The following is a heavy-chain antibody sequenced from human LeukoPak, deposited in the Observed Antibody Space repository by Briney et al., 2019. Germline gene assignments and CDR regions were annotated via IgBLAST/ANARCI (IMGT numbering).Heavy chain of an antibody. CDR3: ARHPAYCGGACCFDY. CDR2: IYYSGST. D-gene: IGHD2-21*02. Sequence: SETLSLTCTVSGGSINSYYWSWIRQPPGKGLEWIGYIYYSGSTKYNPSLKTRVTISVDSSKNQFSLKLSSVAAADTAVYYCARHPAYCGGACCFDYLGQGTLVTVSS. CDR1: GGSINSYY. V-gene: IGHV4-59*08. J-gene: IGHJ4*02.